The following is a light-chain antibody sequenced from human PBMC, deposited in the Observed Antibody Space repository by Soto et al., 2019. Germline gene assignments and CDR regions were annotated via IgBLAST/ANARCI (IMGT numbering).Light chain of an antibody. CDR3: SSYGGSNTVV. CDR1: SSDVGGYNY. Sequence: QSVLTQPPSASGAPGQSVTISCTGSSSDVGGYNYVSWYQQHPGKAPKLMIYEVSKRPSGVPDRLSGSKSGNTASLTVSGLQADDEADYYCSSYGGSNTVVFGGGTKLTVL. V-gene: IGLV2-8*01. CDR2: EVS. J-gene: IGLJ2*01.